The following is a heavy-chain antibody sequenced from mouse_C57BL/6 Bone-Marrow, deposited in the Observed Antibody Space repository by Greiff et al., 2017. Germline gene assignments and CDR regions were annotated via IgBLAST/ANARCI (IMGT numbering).Heavy chain of an antibody. D-gene: IGHD2-5*01. CDR2: IYPGSGST. V-gene: IGHV1-55*01. J-gene: IGHJ1*03. CDR1: GYSFTSYW. Sequence: QVQLQQPGAELVKPGASVQMSCKASGYSFTSYWITWVKQRPGQGLEWIGDIYPGSGSTNYNEKFKSKATLTVDTSSSTAYRQLSSLTSADSAVYYCARPYYSNYLYFDVWGTGTTVTVSS. CDR3: ARPYYSNYLYFDV.